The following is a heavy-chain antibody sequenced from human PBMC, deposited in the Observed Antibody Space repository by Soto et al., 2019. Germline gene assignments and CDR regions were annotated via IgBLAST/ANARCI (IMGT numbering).Heavy chain of an antibody. J-gene: IGHJ4*02. CDR3: ARGEAARPIDY. CDR1: GGSRSSYD. CDR2: SYYSGST. V-gene: IGHV4-59*01. Sequence: SETHSVTCTVSGGSRSSYDWSWIRQPPGKGLEWIGYSYYSGSTNYNPSLKSRVTISVDTSKNQFSLKLSSVTAADTAVYYSARGEAARPIDYWGQGTLVTVHS. D-gene: IGHD6-6*01.